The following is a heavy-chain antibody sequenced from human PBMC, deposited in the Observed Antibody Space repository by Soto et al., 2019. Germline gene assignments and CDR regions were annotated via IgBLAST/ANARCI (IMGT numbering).Heavy chain of an antibody. D-gene: IGHD6-13*01. J-gene: IGHJ6*02. Sequence: GSLRLSCAASGFTFSSYWMSWVRQAPGKGLEWVANIKQDGSEKYYVDSVEGRFTISRDNAKNSLYLQMNSLRAEDTAVYYCARDFSSWYRGVYYGMDVWGQGTTVTVSS. CDR3: ARDFSSWYRGVYYGMDV. CDR2: IKQDGSEK. CDR1: GFTFSSYW. V-gene: IGHV3-7*01.